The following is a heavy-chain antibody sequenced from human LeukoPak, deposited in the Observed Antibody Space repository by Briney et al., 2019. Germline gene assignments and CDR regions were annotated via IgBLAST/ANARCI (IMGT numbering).Heavy chain of an antibody. CDR2: ISWNSGSI. J-gene: IGHJ3*02. CDR3: AKATYYYGSGVAFDI. CDR1: GFTFDDYA. Sequence: GGSLRLSCAASGFTFDDYAMHWVRQAPGKGLEWVSGISWNSGSIGYADSVKGRFTISRDNAKNSLYLQMNSLRAEDTASYYCAKATYYYGSGVAFDIWGQGTMVTVSS. V-gene: IGHV3-9*01. D-gene: IGHD3-10*01.